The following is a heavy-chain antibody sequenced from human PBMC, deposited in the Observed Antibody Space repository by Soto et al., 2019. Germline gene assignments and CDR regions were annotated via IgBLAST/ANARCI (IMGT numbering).Heavy chain of an antibody. Sequence: GGSLRLSCAASGFTFSNAWMSWVRQAPGKGLEWVGRIKSKTDGGTTDYAAPVKGRFTISRDDSKNTLYLQMNSLKTEDTAVYYCTTDRLYCSSTSCSAPDAFDIWGQGTMVTVSS. V-gene: IGHV3-15*01. J-gene: IGHJ3*02. CDR2: IKSKTDGGTT. CDR1: GFTFSNAW. D-gene: IGHD2-2*01. CDR3: TTDRLYCSSTSCSAPDAFDI.